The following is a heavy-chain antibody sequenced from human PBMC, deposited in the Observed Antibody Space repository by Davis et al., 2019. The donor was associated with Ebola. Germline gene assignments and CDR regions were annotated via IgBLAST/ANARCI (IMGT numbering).Heavy chain of an antibody. V-gene: IGHV4-59*08. D-gene: IGHD5-18*01. CDR1: GGSISTYY. CDR3: ARVDTAMGGALDY. J-gene: IGHJ4*02. Sequence: SETLSLTCTVSGGSISTYYWSWIRQPPGKGLEWIGYIYYSGSTNYNPSLKSRVTISVDTSKNQFSLKLSPVTAADTAAYYCARVDTAMGGALDYWGQGTLVTVSS. CDR2: IYYSGST.